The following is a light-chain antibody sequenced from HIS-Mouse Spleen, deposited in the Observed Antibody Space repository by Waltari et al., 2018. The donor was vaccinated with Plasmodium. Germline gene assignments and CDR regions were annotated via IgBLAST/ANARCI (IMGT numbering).Light chain of an antibody. J-gene: IGLJ3*02. CDR3: YSTDSSGNHRV. CDR2: KDS. Sequence: SYELTQPPSVSVSPGQTARITCSGDALPKKYAYWYQQKSGQAPVLVIYKDSKRPSGSPRRFSGSSSGTMATLTISGAQVEDEADYYCYSTDSSGNHRVFGGGTKLTVL. CDR1: ALPKKY. V-gene: IGLV3-10*01.